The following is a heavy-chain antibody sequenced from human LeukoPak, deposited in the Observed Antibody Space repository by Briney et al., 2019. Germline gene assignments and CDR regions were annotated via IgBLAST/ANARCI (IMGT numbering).Heavy chain of an antibody. CDR1: GFTFKNAW. Sequence: PGGSLRLSCEASGFTFKNAWMIWVRQAPGKGPEWVVRIKSTRDGGATEYAAPVKGRFTISRDDSKNTLYLQMNSLKTEDTAVYYCTTARVLRFLEWLLSHSTFIDYWGQGTLVTVSS. CDR3: TTARVLRFLEWLLSHSTFIDY. J-gene: IGHJ4*02. D-gene: IGHD3-3*01. V-gene: IGHV3-15*01. CDR2: IKSTRDGGAT.